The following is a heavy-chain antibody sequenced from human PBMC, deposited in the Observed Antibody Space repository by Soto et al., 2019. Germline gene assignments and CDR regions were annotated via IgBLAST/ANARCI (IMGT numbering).Heavy chain of an antibody. CDR2: INHSGST. J-gene: IGHJ4*02. V-gene: IGHV4-34*01. CDR3: ARGRGSAAAGDY. Sequence: QVQLQQWGAGLLKPSETLSLTCAVYGGSFSGYYWRWIRQPPGKGLEWIGEINHSGSTNYNPSLRSRVTISVDTSKSQFSLNLSSVTAADTAVYYCARGRGSAAAGDYWGQGTLVTVSS. CDR1: GGSFSGYY. D-gene: IGHD6-13*01.